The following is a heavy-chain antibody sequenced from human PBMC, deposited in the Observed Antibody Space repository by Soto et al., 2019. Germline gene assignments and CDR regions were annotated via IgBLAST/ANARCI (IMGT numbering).Heavy chain of an antibody. V-gene: IGHV4-30-2*01. CDR2: IYHSGST. Sequence: QLQLQESGSGLVKPSQTLSLTCAVSGGSISSGGYSWSWIRQPPGKGLEWIGYIYHSGSTYYNPSLKSRVPLSVDSSKNQFSLKLSSVTAADTAVYYCARRVSYFDGMAVWGQGTTVTVSS. CDR3: ARRVSYFDGMAV. D-gene: IGHD6-13*01. J-gene: IGHJ6*02. CDR1: GGSISSGGYS.